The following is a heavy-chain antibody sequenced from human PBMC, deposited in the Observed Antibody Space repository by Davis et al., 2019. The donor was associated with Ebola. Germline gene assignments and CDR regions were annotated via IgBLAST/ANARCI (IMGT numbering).Heavy chain of an antibody. CDR3: ARDPLVATIGDYYYYYGMDV. CDR2: ISSSSSYI. V-gene: IGHV3-21*01. J-gene: IGHJ6*02. Sequence: GGSLRLSCAASGFTFSSYSMNWVRQAPGKGLEWVSSISSSSSYIYYADSVKGRFTISRDNAKNSLYLQMNSLRAEDTAVYYCARDPLVATIGDYYYYYGMDVWGQGTTVTVSS. CDR1: GFTFSSYS. D-gene: IGHD5-12*01.